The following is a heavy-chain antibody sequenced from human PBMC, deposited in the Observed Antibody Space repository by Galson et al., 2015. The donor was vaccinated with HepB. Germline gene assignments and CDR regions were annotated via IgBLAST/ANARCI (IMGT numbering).Heavy chain of an antibody. D-gene: IGHD2-2*02. CDR1: GGTFSSYA. CDR3: ARVPSYCSSTSCYTRTSRYYYYYYMDV. CDR2: IIPIFGTA. V-gene: IGHV1-69*13. Sequence: SVKVSCKASGGTFSSYAISWVRQAPGQGLEWMGGIIPIFGTANYAQKFQGRVTITADESTSTAYMELSSLRSEDTAVYYCARVPSYCSSTSCYTRTSRYYYYYYMDVWGKGTTVTVSS. J-gene: IGHJ6*03.